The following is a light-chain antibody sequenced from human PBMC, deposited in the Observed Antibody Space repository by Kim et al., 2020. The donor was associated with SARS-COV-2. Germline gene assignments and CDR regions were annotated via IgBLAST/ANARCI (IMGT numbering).Light chain of an antibody. CDR2: QDS. J-gene: IGLJ2*01. V-gene: IGLV3-1*01. CDR3: QVLGSSTAGV. CDR1: KLGDKY. Sequence: VAPRQATSITCAGDKLGDKYACWYQKKPGQSPVLVMYQDSKQTSGIAERFPDSNSGNPDSLIIGGAQARDEAEDYWQVLGSSTAGVFGGGSQLTVL.